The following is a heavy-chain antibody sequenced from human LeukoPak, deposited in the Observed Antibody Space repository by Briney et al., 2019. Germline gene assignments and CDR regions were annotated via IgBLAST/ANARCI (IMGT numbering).Heavy chain of an antibody. V-gene: IGHV3-21*04. Sequence: GGSLRLSCAASGFTFSSYSMNWVRQAPGKGLEWVSFISSSSSYIYYADSVKGRFTISRDNAKNSLYLQMSTLRADDTAIYYCVKDSPQDYFHYWGQGTLVTVS. CDR1: GFTFSSYS. CDR3: VKDSPQDYFHY. J-gene: IGHJ4*02. CDR2: ISSSSSYI.